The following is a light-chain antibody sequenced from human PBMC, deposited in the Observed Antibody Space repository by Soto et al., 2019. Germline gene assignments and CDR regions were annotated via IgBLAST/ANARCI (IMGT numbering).Light chain of an antibody. CDR1: QSLLHSNGYNY. Sequence: DIVLTQSPLSLPVTPAEPASISCRSSQSLLHSNGYNYLDWYLQKPGQSPQLLIYLGSNRASGVPVRFSGGGSGTDFTLKISRVGAEDVGVYYCMQALQAPYTFGQGTQVEIK. V-gene: IGKV2-28*01. CDR2: LGS. J-gene: IGKJ2*01. CDR3: MQALQAPYT.